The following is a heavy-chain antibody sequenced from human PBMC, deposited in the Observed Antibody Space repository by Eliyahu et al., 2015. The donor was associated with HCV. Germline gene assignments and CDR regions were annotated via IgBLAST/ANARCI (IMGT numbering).Heavy chain of an antibody. CDR1: GYRFTRYW. CDR3: MRDVDYNEGMDV. Sequence: EVQLVQSGAEVKKPGESLRLSCKCSGYRFTRYWIGWVRQMPGKGLEWMGIINPGDYDTRYSPSFQGQVTISVDKSISTAYLQWSSLKTSDTAMYYCMRDVDYNEGMDVWGQGTPVTVSS. CDR2: INPGDYDT. J-gene: IGHJ6*02. V-gene: IGHV5-51*01.